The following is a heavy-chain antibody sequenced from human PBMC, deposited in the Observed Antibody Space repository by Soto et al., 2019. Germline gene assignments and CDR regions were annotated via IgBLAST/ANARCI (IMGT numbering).Heavy chain of an antibody. Sequence: PGESVKISCQGSGYSFSTSWIGWVRQMPGKGLEWMGIIYPGDSDTRYSPSFQGQVTISADKSISTAFLQWSSLKASDTATYYCARTTIAGIRGYFDYWGQGTLVTVS. CDR1: GYSFSTSW. D-gene: IGHD2-21*01. J-gene: IGHJ4*02. V-gene: IGHV5-51*01. CDR3: ARTTIAGIRGYFDY. CDR2: IYPGDSDT.